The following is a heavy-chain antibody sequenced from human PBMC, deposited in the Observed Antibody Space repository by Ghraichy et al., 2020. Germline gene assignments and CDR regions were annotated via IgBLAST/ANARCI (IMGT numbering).Heavy chain of an antibody. CDR3: ARDNGCSGGSCYSTDYYYGMDV. CDR2: IIPILGIA. D-gene: IGHD2-15*01. J-gene: IGHJ6*02. Sequence: SVKVSCKASGGTFSSYTISWVRQAPGQGLEWMGRIIPILGIANYAQKFQGRVTITADKSTSTAYMELSSLRSEDTAVYYCARDNGCSGGSCYSTDYYYGMDVWGQGTTVTVSS. V-gene: IGHV1-69*04. CDR1: GGTFSSYT.